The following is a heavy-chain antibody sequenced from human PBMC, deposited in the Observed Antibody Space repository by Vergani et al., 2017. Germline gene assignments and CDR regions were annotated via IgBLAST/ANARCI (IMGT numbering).Heavy chain of an antibody. Sequence: QVQLQASGPGRVKPSQTLSLTCTMSGGSISAGYYFWSWIRHPAGKGLEWLGHISASGNASHSPSLKTRVSMSVDTSKNQFSLTVTSVTAADTAIYFCARRSGGYYSGGKVHPLRTAFDVWGHGTVVTVSS. CDR2: ISASGNA. V-gene: IGHV4-61*02. CDR3: ARRSGGYYSGGKVHPLRTAFDV. D-gene: IGHD2-15*01. CDR1: GGSISAGYYF. J-gene: IGHJ3*01.